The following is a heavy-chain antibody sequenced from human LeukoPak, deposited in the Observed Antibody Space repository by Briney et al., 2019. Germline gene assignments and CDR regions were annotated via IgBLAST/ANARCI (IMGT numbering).Heavy chain of an antibody. D-gene: IGHD4-17*01. J-gene: IGHJ6*03. CDR1: GGSISFNGYH. V-gene: IGHV4-39*07. CDR2: IDHSGST. Sequence: TSETLSLTCTVSGGSISFNGYHWGWFRQSPGKGLELIGTIDHSGSTYYNPSLKGQVTISVDTSRKYLSLRLSSVTAADTAVYYCARERGSYYGDSYYYMDVWGKGTTVTVSS. CDR3: ARERGSYYGDSYYYMDV.